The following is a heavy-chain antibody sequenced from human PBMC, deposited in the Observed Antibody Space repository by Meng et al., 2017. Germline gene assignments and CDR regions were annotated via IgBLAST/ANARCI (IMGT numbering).Heavy chain of an antibody. D-gene: IGHD1-26*01. V-gene: IGHV6-1*01. CDR3: ARGSYSFDS. CDR1: GDSVSSNSAA. Sequence: QIHVQQSGPGLAKPPQTLSVICAISGDSVSSNSAAWNWIRQSPSRGLEWLGRAYYRSKWYHDYAESVKSRISIDPDTSKNQFSLQLRSVTPEDSAVYYCARGSYSFDSWGQRTLVTVSS. J-gene: IGHJ4*02. CDR2: AYYRSKWYH.